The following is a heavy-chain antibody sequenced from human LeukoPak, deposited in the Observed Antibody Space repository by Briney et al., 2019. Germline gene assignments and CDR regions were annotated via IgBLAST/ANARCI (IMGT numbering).Heavy chain of an antibody. Sequence: PGGSLRLSCAASGFTVSSNCMSWVRQAPGKGLEWVSVIYSGGSTYYADSVKGRFTISRDNSKNTLYLQMNSLRAEDTAVYYCARVGGGCSSTSCYPLGAFDIWGQGTMVTVSS. J-gene: IGHJ3*02. CDR2: IYSGGST. V-gene: IGHV3-53*01. CDR3: ARVGGGCSSTSCYPLGAFDI. CDR1: GFTVSSNC. D-gene: IGHD2-2*01.